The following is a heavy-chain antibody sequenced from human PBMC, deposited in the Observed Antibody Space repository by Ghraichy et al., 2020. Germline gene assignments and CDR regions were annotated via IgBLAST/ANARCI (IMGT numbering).Heavy chain of an antibody. CDR3: ARSLNRGHYYYYYYMDV. CDR1: GGSISSYY. V-gene: IGHV4-59*01. CDR2: IYYNGNT. J-gene: IGHJ6*03. D-gene: IGHD2/OR15-2a*01. Sequence: SETLSLTCTVSGGSISSYYWNWIRQPPGRGLEWIGYIYYNGNTNYNPSLKSRVTISKDKSNNQFSLRLSSVTAADTAVYYCARSLNRGHYYYYYYMDVWGKRTTGGVSS.